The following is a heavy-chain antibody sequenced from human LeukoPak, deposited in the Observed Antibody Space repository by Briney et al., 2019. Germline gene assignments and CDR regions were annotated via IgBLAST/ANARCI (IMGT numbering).Heavy chain of an antibody. Sequence: WGSLRLSCATSGFTFSSYGMHWVRQAPGKGLEWVAVIWYDGSSEYYADSVKGRFTISRDNSKNTLHLQMNSLRAEDTAMYYCARDRFYGDCWGQGTLVTVSS. V-gene: IGHV3-33*01. CDR3: ARDRFYGDC. J-gene: IGHJ4*02. D-gene: IGHD3-16*01. CDR2: IWYDGSSE. CDR1: GFTFSSYG.